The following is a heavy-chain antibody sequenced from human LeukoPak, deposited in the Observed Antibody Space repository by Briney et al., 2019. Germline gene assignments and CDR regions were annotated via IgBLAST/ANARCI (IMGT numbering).Heavy chain of an antibody. Sequence: GGSLRLSCAASGFTVSSNYMSWVRQAPGKGLEWVSVIYSGGNTYYADSVKGRFTISRDNSKNTLYLQMNSLRAEDTAVYYCAKDLRAVAAAADNDYWGQGTLVTVSS. CDR2: IYSGGNT. J-gene: IGHJ4*02. CDR3: AKDLRAVAAAADNDY. CDR1: GFTVSSNY. V-gene: IGHV3-53*01. D-gene: IGHD6-13*01.